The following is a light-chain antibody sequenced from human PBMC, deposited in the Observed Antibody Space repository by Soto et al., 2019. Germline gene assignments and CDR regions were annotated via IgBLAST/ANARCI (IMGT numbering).Light chain of an antibody. Sequence: DIVMTQSPATLSVSPGERATLSCRASQSIRTDLAWYQQKSGQGPRLLIYDASTRATGIPGRFRGSGSGTEFTLTITSLQSEDFAVYFCQQYNNLPPDTFGQGTKLEIK. CDR2: DAS. V-gene: IGKV3-15*01. J-gene: IGKJ2*01. CDR1: QSIRTD. CDR3: QQYNNLPPDT.